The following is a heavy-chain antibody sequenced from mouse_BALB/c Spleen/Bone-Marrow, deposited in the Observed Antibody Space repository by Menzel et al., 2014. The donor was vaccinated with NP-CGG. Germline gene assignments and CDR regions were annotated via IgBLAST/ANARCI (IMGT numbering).Heavy chain of an antibody. CDR3: TREGYGNSYYFDX. Sequence: VQLQESGAELVRPGASVTLSCKASGYTLTDYXMXWVKKTXVHGLEWIGAIDPETGGTAYNQKFKGKATLTADKSXXXXYMELRSLTSEDSAVYYCTREGYGNSYYFDXWXQGTTLTVSS. CDR2: IDPETGGT. J-gene: IGHJ2*01. CDR1: GYTLTDYX. D-gene: IGHD2-1*01. V-gene: IGHV1-15*01.